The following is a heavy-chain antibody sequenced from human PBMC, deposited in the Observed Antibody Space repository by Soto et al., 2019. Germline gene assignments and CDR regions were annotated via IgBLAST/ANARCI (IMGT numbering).Heavy chain of an antibody. V-gene: IGHV3-30-3*01. Sequence: QVQLVESGGGVVQPGRSLRLSCAASGFTFSSYAMHWVRQAPGKGLEWVAVISYDGSNKYYADSVKGRFTISRDNSKNTLYLQMNSLRAEDTAVYYCARDLFCDFWSGYSPSLDYWGQGTLVTVSS. CDR1: GFTFSSYA. D-gene: IGHD3-3*01. J-gene: IGHJ4*02. CDR3: ARDLFCDFWSGYSPSLDY. CDR2: ISYDGSNK.